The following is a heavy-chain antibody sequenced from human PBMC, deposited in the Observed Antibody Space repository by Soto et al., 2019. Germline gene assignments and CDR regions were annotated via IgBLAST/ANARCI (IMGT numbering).Heavy chain of an antibody. Sequence: QVPLVESGGGVVQPGRSLRLSCAASGFTFSSYGMHWVRQAPGKGLEWVAVISYDGSNKYYADSVKGRFTISRDNSKNTLYLQMNSLRAEDTAVYYCAKGRNYFLTRIDYWGQGTLVTVSS. V-gene: IGHV3-30*18. CDR3: AKGRNYFLTRIDY. D-gene: IGHD1-7*01. CDR2: ISYDGSNK. J-gene: IGHJ4*02. CDR1: GFTFSSYG.